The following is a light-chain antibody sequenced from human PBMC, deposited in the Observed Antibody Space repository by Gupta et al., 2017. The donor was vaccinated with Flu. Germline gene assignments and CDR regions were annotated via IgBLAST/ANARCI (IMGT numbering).Light chain of an antibody. Sequence: RATLSCRASQSVSSYLDWYQQKPGQAPRLLIYDASNRATGIPARFSGSGSGTDFTLTISSLEPDDVAVDYCQQRSNWPPMYTFGQGTKLEIK. J-gene: IGKJ2*01. CDR1: QSVSSY. CDR2: DAS. V-gene: IGKV3-11*01. CDR3: QQRSNWPPMYT.